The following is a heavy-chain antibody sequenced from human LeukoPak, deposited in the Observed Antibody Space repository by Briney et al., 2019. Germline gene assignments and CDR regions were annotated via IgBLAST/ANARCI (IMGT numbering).Heavy chain of an antibody. Sequence: PGRSLRLSCAASGFTFSSYGMHRVRQAPGKGLEWVAVISYDGSNKYYADSVKGRFTISRDNSKNTLYLQMNSLRAEDTAVYYCAKDGVPGDILTGSMDVWGKGTTVTVSS. V-gene: IGHV3-30*18. CDR3: AKDGVPGDILTGSMDV. D-gene: IGHD3-9*01. J-gene: IGHJ6*04. CDR2: ISYDGSNK. CDR1: GFTFSSYG.